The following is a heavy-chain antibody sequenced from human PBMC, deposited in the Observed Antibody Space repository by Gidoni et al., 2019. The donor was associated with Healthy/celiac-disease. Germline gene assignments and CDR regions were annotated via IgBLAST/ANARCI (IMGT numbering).Heavy chain of an antibody. V-gene: IGHV3-30-3*01. D-gene: IGHD2-15*01. CDR1: GFPFRRYT. CDR2: ISYDGSNK. Sequence: QVHLVEPGGGVVQPGRSLRLSCAASGFPFRRYTMHWVRQAPGKGLEWVAVISYDGSNKEYADSVKGRFTISRDNSKNTLYLQMNSLRAEDTAVYYCARERVVAATGNWFDPWGQGTLVTVSS. J-gene: IGHJ5*02. CDR3: ARERVVAATGNWFDP.